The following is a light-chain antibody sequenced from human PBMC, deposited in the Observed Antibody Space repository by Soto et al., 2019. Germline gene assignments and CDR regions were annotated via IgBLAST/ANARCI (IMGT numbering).Light chain of an antibody. CDR1: SSNIGSNT. CDR3: AAWDDSLNGPV. J-gene: IGLJ2*01. Sequence: VLTQPPSASGTPGQRVTLSCSGSSSNIGSNTVNWYQQLPGTAPKLLIYSNNRRPSGVPDRFSGSKSGTSASLAISGLQSEDEADYYCAAWDDSLNGPVFGGGTKLTVL. V-gene: IGLV1-44*01. CDR2: SNN.